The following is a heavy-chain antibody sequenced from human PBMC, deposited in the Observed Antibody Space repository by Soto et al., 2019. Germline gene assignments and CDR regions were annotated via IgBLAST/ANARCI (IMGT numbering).Heavy chain of an antibody. CDR1: GDSVSSNSAA. CDR3: ARDIAARHHYYYYGMDV. CDR2: TYYRSKWYN. D-gene: IGHD6-6*01. J-gene: IGHJ6*02. Sequence: TLSLTCAISGDSVSSNSAAWNWIRQSPSRGLEWLGRTYYRSKWYNDYAVSVKSRITINPDTSKNQFSLQLNSVTPEDTAVYYCARDIAARHHYYYYGMDVWGQGTTVTVSS. V-gene: IGHV6-1*01.